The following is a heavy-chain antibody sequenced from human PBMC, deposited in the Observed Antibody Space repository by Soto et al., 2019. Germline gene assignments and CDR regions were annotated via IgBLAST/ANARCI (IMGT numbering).Heavy chain of an antibody. J-gene: IGHJ4*02. Sequence: EVRLVESGGGLVQPGGSLRLSCAASGVTVGNNYMSWVRKAPGKGLEWVSVTYSGGDTRYAESVKGRFTMSRDSTKNTVDLQIDSRRAEDTAVYFCASNVPVTALGYWGQGSLVTVSS. CDR3: ASNVPVTALGY. D-gene: IGHD4-17*01. CDR2: TYSGGDT. V-gene: IGHV3-66*01. CDR1: GVTVGNNY.